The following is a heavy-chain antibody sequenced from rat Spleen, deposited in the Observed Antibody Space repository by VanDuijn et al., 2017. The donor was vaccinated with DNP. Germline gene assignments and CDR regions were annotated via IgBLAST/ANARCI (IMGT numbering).Heavy chain of an antibody. Sequence: EVQLQESGPGHVKPSQSLSLTCSVTDSSITSGYRWNWIRKFPGHKLEWMGYINSAGSIEYNPSLKGRISITSDTSKNQFFLQVNSVTTDDTATYYCTRGDILRSFDYWGQGVMVTVSS. J-gene: IGHJ2*01. V-gene: IGHV3-3*01. CDR3: TRGDILRSFDY. CDR1: DSSITSGYR. CDR2: INSAGSI. D-gene: IGHD1-6*01.